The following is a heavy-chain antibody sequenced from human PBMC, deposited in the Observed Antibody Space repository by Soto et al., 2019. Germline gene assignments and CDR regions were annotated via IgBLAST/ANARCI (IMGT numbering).Heavy chain of an antibody. V-gene: IGHV3-7*01. CDR1: RFTFSGYW. Sequence: EVQLVESGGDLVQPGGSLRLSCADSRFTFSGYWMYWVRQAPGKGLEWVANIKEDGSEKNYVDSVRGRFTISRDNAKNSVYLQMNSLRAEDTAVYDCGRGARIWGQGTMVTVS. CDR2: IKEDGSEK. CDR3: GRGARI. J-gene: IGHJ3*02.